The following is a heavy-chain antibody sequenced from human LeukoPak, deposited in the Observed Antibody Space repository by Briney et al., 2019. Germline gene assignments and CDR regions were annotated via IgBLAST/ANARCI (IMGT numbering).Heavy chain of an antibody. D-gene: IGHD6-19*01. CDR1: GFTFSSYS. CDR2: ISSSSSYI. Sequence: PGGSLRLSCVASGFTFSSYSMNWVRQAPGKGLEWVSSISSSSSYIYYADSVKGRFTISRDNAKNSLYLQMNSLRAEDTAVYYCARDKHSSGLIDYWGQGTLVTVSS. J-gene: IGHJ4*02. V-gene: IGHV3-21*01. CDR3: ARDKHSSGLIDY.